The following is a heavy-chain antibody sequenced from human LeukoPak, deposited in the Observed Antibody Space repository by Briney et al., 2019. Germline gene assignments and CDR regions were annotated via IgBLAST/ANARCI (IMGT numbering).Heavy chain of an antibody. V-gene: IGHV3-30*02. Sequence: GGSLRLSCAASAFTFSRYGMHWVRQAPGKGLEWVAFIRYDGSNKYYADSVKGRFTISRDNSKNTLYLQMNSLRAEDTAVYYCAKGESSSSGNWFDPWGQGTLVTVSS. CDR3: AKGESSSSGNWFDP. CDR1: AFTFSRYG. J-gene: IGHJ5*02. D-gene: IGHD6-6*01. CDR2: IRYDGSNK.